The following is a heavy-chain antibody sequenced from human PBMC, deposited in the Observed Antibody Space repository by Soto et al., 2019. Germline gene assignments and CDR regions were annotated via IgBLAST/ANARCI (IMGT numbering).Heavy chain of an antibody. V-gene: IGHV4-39*07. J-gene: IGHJ6*02. CDR2: INHSGST. D-gene: IGHD2-2*01. CDR1: GGSISNSRYY. CDR3: ARVQLGYCSSTSCYAEDYYYYGMDV. Sequence: SETLSLTCTVSGGSISNSRYYWAWIRQPPGKGLEWIGEINHSGSTNYNPSLKSRVTISVDTSKNQFSLKLSSVTAADTAVYYCARVQLGYCSSTSCYAEDYYYYGMDVWGQGTTVTVSS.